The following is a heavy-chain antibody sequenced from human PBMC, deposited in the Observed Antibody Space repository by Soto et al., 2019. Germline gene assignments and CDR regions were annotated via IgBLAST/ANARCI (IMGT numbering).Heavy chain of an antibody. J-gene: IGHJ6*02. D-gene: IGHD3-22*01. Sequence: SVKVSCKASGGTFSTFAITWLRQAPGQGLEWMGGVIPIFAISSYAQRFQGRIMITADTSTSTAYMELSSLSSADTAVYFCARGDGNYYDSSGYSPRDGMDVWGQGTTVTVSS. CDR2: VIPIFAIS. CDR1: GGTFSTFA. V-gene: IGHV1-69*10. CDR3: ARGDGNYYDSSGYSPRDGMDV.